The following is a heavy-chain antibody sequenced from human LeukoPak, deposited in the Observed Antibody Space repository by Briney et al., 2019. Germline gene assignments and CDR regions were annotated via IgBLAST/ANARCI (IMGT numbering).Heavy chain of an antibody. D-gene: IGHD2-2*01. CDR1: GFTFSSYE. CDR2: ISSSSSYI. CDR3: ARGSYCSSTSCSGLNYYYYMDV. J-gene: IGHJ6*03. V-gene: IGHV3-21*01. Sequence: PGGSLRLSCAASGFTFSSYEMNWVRQAPGKGLEWVSSISSSSSYIYYADSVKGRFTISRDNAKNSLYLQMNSLRAEDTAVYYCARGSYCSSTSCSGLNYYYYMDVWGKGTTVTISS.